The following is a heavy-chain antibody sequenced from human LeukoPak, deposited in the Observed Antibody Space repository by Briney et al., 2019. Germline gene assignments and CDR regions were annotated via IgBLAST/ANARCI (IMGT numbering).Heavy chain of an antibody. Sequence: PRGSLRLSCAASGFTFTIYNMNWVRQAPGKGLEWVSSISSSSSYIYYADSVKGRFTISRDNVKNSLYLQMNSLRAEDTAVYYRAGSGFWGQGTLVTVSS. D-gene: IGHD1-26*01. CDR2: ISSSSSYI. V-gene: IGHV3-21*01. CDR3: AGSGF. CDR1: GFTFTIYN. J-gene: IGHJ4*02.